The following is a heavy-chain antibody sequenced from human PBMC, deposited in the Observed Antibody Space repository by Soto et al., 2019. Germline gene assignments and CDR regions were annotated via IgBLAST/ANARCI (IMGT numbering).Heavy chain of an antibody. Sequence: QVQLVESGGGVVQPGRSLRLSCAASGFTFSSYGMHWVRQAPGKGLEWVAVIWYDGSNKDYADSVKGRFTISRNNSKNTLYLKMNSLRAEDTAVYYCARVGGVTYYYDSSGYYSPHYWGQGTLVTVSS. CDR1: GFTFSSYG. D-gene: IGHD3-22*01. CDR2: IWYDGSNK. CDR3: ARVGGVTYYYDSSGYYSPHY. V-gene: IGHV3-33*01. J-gene: IGHJ4*02.